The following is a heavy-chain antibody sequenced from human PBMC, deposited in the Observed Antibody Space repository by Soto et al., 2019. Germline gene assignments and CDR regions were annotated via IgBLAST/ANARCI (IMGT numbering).Heavy chain of an antibody. D-gene: IGHD3-16*02. CDR2: ISGGGGNT. J-gene: IGHJ4*02. CDR3: ANDHRGLHLGELSDIDS. V-gene: IGHV3-23*01. Sequence: EVQLLESGGGLVQPGGSLRLSCAASGFTFSSYAMNWVRQAPGKGLDWVSTISGGGGNTYYADSVKGRFTISRDNSKNTLYLQMNRLSAEDTAVYYCANDHRGLHLGELSDIDSWGQGTLVIVSS. CDR1: GFTFSSYA.